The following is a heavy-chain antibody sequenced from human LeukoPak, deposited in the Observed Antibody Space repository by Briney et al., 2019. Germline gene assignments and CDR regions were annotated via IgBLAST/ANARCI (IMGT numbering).Heavy chain of an antibody. CDR3: AKVPEHLVHDY. CDR2: MRYDESYK. V-gene: IGHV3-30*02. Sequence: GGSLRLSCAASGFTFSSYGMHWVGQAPGRGLGWVAFMRYDESYKHYADSVEGRFTISRDNSKNTLYLQMNSLRADDTALYYCAKVPEHLVHDYWGQRTLVTVSS. J-gene: IGHJ4*02. CDR1: GFTFSSYG. D-gene: IGHD6-13*01.